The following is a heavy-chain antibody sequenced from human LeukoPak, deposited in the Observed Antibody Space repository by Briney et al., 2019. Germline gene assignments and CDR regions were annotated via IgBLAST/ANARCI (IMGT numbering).Heavy chain of an antibody. Sequence: SETLSLTCTVSGGSISSYYWSWIRQPPGKGLEWIGYIYYSGSTNYNPSLKSRVTISVDTSKNQFSLKLSSVTAADTAVYYCARGPRVYAFDIWGQGTMVTVSS. CDR1: GGSISSYY. CDR3: ARGPRVYAFDI. V-gene: IGHV4-59*12. J-gene: IGHJ3*02. D-gene: IGHD3-10*01. CDR2: IYYSGST.